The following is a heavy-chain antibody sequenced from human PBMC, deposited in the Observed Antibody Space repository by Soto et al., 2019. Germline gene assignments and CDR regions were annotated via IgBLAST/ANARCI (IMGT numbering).Heavy chain of an antibody. V-gene: IGHV4-59*01. CDR2: VYYSGST. Sequence: SETLSLTCTVSGGSISSYYWCWMRQPPGKGLEYIGYVYYSGSTNYNPSLKSRITISLDTSKKQFSLKLNSVTAADTAVYYCARVDSSYDAFDVWGQGTMVTVSS. J-gene: IGHJ3*01. CDR1: GGSISSYY. D-gene: IGHD6-13*01. CDR3: ARVDSSYDAFDV.